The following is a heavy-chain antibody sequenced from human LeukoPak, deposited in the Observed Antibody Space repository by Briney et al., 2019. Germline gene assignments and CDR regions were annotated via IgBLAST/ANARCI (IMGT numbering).Heavy chain of an antibody. CDR1: GFSFSNYD. D-gene: IGHD4-17*01. J-gene: IGHJ6*02. CDR2: IGVAGGDT. Sequence: GGSLRLSCAASGFSFSNYDMHWVRQVPGKGLEWVSAIGVAGGDTHYADSVRGRFTISRENADSSMYLQMNSLRAGDTAVYYCARAPTVSNYYGMDVWGQGTTVTVSS. CDR3: ARAPTVSNYYGMDV. V-gene: IGHV3-13*01.